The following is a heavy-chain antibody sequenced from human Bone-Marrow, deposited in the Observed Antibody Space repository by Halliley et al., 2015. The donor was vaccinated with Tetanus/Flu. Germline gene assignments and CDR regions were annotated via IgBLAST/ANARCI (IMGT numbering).Heavy chain of an antibody. CDR2: VRDSGDST. CDR3: ARNFGERYGFDP. Sequence: VSVVRDSGDSTDYADSVKGRFPNSRDYFKNTLYLQMNSLRAEDTAVYYCARNFGERYGFDPWGQGTLVTVSS. D-gene: IGHD3-3*01. J-gene: IGHJ5*02. V-gene: IGHV3-23*01.